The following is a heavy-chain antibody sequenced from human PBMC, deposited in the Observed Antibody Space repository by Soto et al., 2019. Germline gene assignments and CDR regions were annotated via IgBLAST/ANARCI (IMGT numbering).Heavy chain of an antibody. V-gene: IGHV1-8*02. CDR2: LNPNSGDT. J-gene: IGHJ4*02. Sequence: GASVKVSCKASGYTFTGYYMHWVRQAPGQGLEWMGWLNPNSGDTGYAQKFQGRVTLTRNTSINTAYIELSSLTSDDTAVYYCATSGGGWYLYWGQGTLVTVSS. CDR1: GYTFTGYY. CDR3: ATSGGGWYLY. D-gene: IGHD6-19*01.